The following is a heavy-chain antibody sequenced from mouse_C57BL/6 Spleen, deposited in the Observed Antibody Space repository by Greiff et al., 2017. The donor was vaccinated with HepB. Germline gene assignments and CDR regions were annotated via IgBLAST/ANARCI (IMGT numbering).Heavy chain of an antibody. Sequence: QVQLQQSGPELVKPGASVKISCKASGYTFTDYYINWVKQRPGQGLEWIGWIFPGSGSTYYNEKFKGKATLTVDKSSSTAYMLLSSLTSEDSAVYFCAREDYGSSYRWYFDVWGTGTTVTVSS. CDR1: GYTFTDYY. J-gene: IGHJ1*03. CDR2: IFPGSGST. V-gene: IGHV1-75*01. CDR3: AREDYGSSYRWYFDV. D-gene: IGHD1-1*01.